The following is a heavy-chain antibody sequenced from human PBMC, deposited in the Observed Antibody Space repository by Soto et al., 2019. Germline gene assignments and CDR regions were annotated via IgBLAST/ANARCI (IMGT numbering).Heavy chain of an antibody. D-gene: IGHD3-10*01. V-gene: IGHV4-30-2*01. CDR1: GGSISSGGYS. J-gene: IGHJ5*02. CDR3: ARYRGDFSGWFDP. Sequence: QLQLQESGSGLVKPSQTLSLTCAVSGGSISSGGYSWSWIRQPPGKGLEWIGYIYHSGSTYYNASPKSRVTISIDRSKNQFSLKLSSVTAADTAVYYCARYRGDFSGWFDPWGQGTLVTVSS. CDR2: IYHSGST.